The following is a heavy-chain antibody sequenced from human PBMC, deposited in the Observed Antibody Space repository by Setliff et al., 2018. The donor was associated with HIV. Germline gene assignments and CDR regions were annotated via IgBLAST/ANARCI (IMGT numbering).Heavy chain of an antibody. V-gene: IGHV4-4*07. CDR3: TRDLWGDDYYYNNMDV. Sequence: SETLSLTCSVSGVSITSHNWSWIRQAAGKGLEWIGRIYTRGNTNYNPSLRSRVTMSVDTSKNQFSLKVTSVTAADTAVYYCTRDLWGDDYYYNNMDVWGKGTTVTVSS. D-gene: IGHD2-21*02. J-gene: IGHJ6*03. CDR1: GVSITSHN. CDR2: IYTRGNT.